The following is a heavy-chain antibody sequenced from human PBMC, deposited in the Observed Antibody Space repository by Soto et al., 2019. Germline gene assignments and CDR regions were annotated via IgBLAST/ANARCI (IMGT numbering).Heavy chain of an antibody. V-gene: IGHV3-23*01. CDR2: ISGSGGST. Sequence: EVQLLESGGGLVQPGGSLRLSCAASGFTFSSYAMSWVRQAPGKGLEWVSAISGSGGSTYYADSVKGRFTISRDNSKNTLYLQMNSLRAEETAVYYCAEDLADSSSWYDSDYWGQGTLVTVSS. CDR1: GFTFSSYA. J-gene: IGHJ4*02. CDR3: AEDLADSSSWYDSDY. D-gene: IGHD6-13*01.